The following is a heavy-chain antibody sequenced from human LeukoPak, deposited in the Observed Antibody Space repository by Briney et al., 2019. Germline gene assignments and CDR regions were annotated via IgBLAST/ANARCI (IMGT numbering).Heavy chain of an antibody. J-gene: IGHJ3*02. CDR3: ARKMPTVRNLDAFDI. V-gene: IGHV3-53*01. CDR2: IYSGGST. Sequence: GGSLRLSCAASGFTVSSNYMSWVRQAPGKGLEWVSVIYSGGSTYYADSVKGRFTISRDNSKNTLYLQMNSLRAEDTAVYYCARKMPTVRNLDAFDIWGQGTMVTVSS. CDR1: GFTVSSNY. D-gene: IGHD4-17*01.